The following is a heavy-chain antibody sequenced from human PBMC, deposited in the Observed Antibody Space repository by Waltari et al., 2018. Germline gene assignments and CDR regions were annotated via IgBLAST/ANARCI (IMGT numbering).Heavy chain of an antibody. V-gene: IGHV4-39*01. CDR3: ARIVGAIGY. J-gene: IGHJ4*02. D-gene: IGHD1-26*01. Sequence: QLQLQESGPGLVKPSETLSLTCTVSGGSISSSSYYWGWIRQPPGKGLEWIGSIYYSGSTYYNPALKSRVTIAVDTSKNQFSLKLSSVTAADTAVYYCARIVGAIGYWGQGTLVTVSS. CDR1: GGSISSSSYY. CDR2: IYYSGST.